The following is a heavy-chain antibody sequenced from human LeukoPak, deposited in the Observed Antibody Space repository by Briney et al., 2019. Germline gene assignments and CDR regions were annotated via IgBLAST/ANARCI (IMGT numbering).Heavy chain of an antibody. J-gene: IGHJ4*02. CDR3: VRVPYDSSGFGYFDY. CDR2: IYSGGNT. Sequence: TGGSLRLSCAASGVTVSSNYMSWVRQAPRKGLEWVSVIYSGGNTYSADSVKGRFTISRDNSKNTMYLQMNSLRAEDTAVYHCVRVPYDSSGFGYFDYWGQGTLVTVSS. CDR1: GVTVSSNY. V-gene: IGHV3-53*01. D-gene: IGHD3-22*01.